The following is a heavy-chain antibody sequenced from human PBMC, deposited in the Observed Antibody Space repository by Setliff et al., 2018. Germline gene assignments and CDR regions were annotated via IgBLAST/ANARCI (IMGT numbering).Heavy chain of an antibody. CDR3: ARGRRLRSALYYYYGMDV. CDR2: IGGRGIST. J-gene: IGHJ6*02. V-gene: IGHV3-21*01. Sequence: PGGSLRLSCAASGFTFSSYSMNWVRQAPGKGLEWVSGIGGRGISTYYADSVKGRFIISRDNAKNSLYLQMNSLRAEDTAVYYCARGRRLRSALYYYYGMDVWGQGTTVTVSS. D-gene: IGHD4-17*01. CDR1: GFTFSSYS.